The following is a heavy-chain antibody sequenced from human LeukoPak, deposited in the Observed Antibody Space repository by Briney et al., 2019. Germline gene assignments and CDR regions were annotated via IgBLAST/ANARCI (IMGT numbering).Heavy chain of an antibody. D-gene: IGHD3-22*01. CDR1: RYSFTGYY. J-gene: IGHJ4*02. V-gene: IGHV1-2*02. CDR2: INPNSGAT. Sequence: GAPVKVPCKASRYSFTGYYIHWVRQAPGQGLEWMGWINPNSGATNYAQKFQDRVTMTRDTSISTAYMELSRLRSDDTALYYCARDQNYYDTTSYYGIDYWGQGTLVTVSS. CDR3: ARDQNYYDTTSYYGIDY.